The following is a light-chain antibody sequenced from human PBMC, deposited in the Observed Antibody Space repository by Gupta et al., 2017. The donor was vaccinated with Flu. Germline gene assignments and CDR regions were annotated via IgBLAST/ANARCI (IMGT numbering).Light chain of an antibody. J-gene: IGKJ4*01. CDR3: QMETSAPIT. CDR1: QGISNY. CDR2: AAS. Sequence: DIQMTQSPSSLSASVGDRVTITCRASQGISNYLAWYQQKPGKVPKLLIYAASTFHSGVPSRFSGSGSGTDFTLTIISLQPEDVATYYCQMETSAPITFGRGTKVEIK. V-gene: IGKV1-27*01.